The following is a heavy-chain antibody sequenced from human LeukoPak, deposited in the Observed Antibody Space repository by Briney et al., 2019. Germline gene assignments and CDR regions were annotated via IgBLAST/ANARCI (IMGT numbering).Heavy chain of an antibody. Sequence: GGSPRLSCAASGFTFSSYEMNWVRQAPGKGLEWVSYISSSGTNIYYADSVKGRFTISRDNAKNSLYLQMNSLRAEDTAVYYCARRYCSSTSCLIDYWGQGTLVTVSS. CDR3: ARRYCSSTSCLIDY. V-gene: IGHV3-48*03. D-gene: IGHD2-2*01. CDR2: ISSSGTNI. J-gene: IGHJ4*02. CDR1: GFTFSSYE.